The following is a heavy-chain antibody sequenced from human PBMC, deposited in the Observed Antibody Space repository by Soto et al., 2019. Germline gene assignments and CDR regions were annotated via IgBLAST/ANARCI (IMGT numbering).Heavy chain of an antibody. D-gene: IGHD3-16*02. CDR1: GFTFSSYW. V-gene: IGHV3-7*01. Sequence: PGGSLRLSCAASGFTFSSYWMSWVRQAPGKGLEWVANIKQDGSEKYYVDSVKGRFTISRDNAKNSLYLQMNSLRAEDTAVYYCAKAKPGELSFAAFDIWGQGTMVTVSS. CDR2: IKQDGSEK. CDR3: AKAKPGELSFAAFDI. J-gene: IGHJ3*02.